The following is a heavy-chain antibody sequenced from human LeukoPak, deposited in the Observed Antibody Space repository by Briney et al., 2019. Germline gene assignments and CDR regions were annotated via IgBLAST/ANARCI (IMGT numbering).Heavy chain of an antibody. CDR3: ARVFNGYYFDY. J-gene: IGHJ4*02. Sequence: PSETLSLTCTVSGGSISRSRYYWGWIRQPPGKGLEWIGSIYYSGSTYYNPSLKSRVTTSVDTSKNQFSLKLSSVTAADTAVYYCARVFNGYYFDYWGQGTLVTVSS. D-gene: IGHD2-8*01. CDR1: GGSISRSRYY. CDR2: IYYSGST. V-gene: IGHV4-39*07.